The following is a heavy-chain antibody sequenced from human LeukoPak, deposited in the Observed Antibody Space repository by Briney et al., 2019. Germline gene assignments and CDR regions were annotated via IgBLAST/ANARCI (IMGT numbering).Heavy chain of an antibody. D-gene: IGHD6-19*01. Sequence: PSETLSLTCTVSGGSISSSSYYWGWIRQPPGKGLEWIGSIYYSGSTYYNPSLKSRVTISVDTSKNQFSLKLSSVTAADTAVYYCARPLVSSGWYCWGQGTLVTVSS. CDR1: GGSISSSSYY. V-gene: IGHV4-39*01. CDR3: ARPLVSSGWYC. J-gene: IGHJ4*02. CDR2: IYYSGST.